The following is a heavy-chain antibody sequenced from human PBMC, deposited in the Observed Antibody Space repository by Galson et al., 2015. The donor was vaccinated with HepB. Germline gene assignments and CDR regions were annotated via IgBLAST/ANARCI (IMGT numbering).Heavy chain of an antibody. CDR2: FDPEDGET. J-gene: IGHJ6*02. CDR1: GYTLTELS. CDR3: ATDPKPPSTYYYGMDV. Sequence: SVKVSCKVPGYTLTELSMHWVRQAPGKGLEWMGGFDPEDGETIYAQKFQGRVTMTEDTSTDTAYMELSSLRSEDTAVYYCATDPKPPSTYYYGMDVWGQGTTVTVSS. V-gene: IGHV1-24*01.